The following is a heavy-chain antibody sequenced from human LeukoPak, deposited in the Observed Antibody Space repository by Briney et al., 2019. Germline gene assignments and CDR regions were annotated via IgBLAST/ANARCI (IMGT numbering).Heavy chain of an antibody. Sequence: SETLSLTCTVSGGSITSYYWSWFRQPPGKGLEFIGYIFYTGSTTYNPSLKSRVTISVDTSKNQFSLKLSSVTAADTAVYYCAKWTEGGAFDSWGQGRMLIVSS. CDR1: GGSITSYY. J-gene: IGHJ3*01. D-gene: IGHD1-26*01. CDR3: AKWTEGGAFDS. V-gene: IGHV4-59*01. CDR2: IFYTGST.